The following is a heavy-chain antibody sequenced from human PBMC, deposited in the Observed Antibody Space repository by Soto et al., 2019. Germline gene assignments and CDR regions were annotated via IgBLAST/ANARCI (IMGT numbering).Heavy chain of an antibody. Sequence: QVQLVQSGDEVKKPGASVKVSCKASGYTFNRYGLSWVRQAPGQGLEWMGWISAYNGNIKNAQKLQGRVTMTTDTPTSTAYMELRSLRSDDTAVYYCARHGASILNGMDVWGQGTTVTVSS. CDR1: GYTFNRYG. D-gene: IGHD4-17*01. CDR3: ARHGASILNGMDV. CDR2: ISAYNGNI. V-gene: IGHV1-18*01. J-gene: IGHJ6*02.